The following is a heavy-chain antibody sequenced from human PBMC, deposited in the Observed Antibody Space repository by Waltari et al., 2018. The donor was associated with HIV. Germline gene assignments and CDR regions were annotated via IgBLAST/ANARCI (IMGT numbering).Heavy chain of an antibody. D-gene: IGHD3-10*01. CDR3: TTAPGGLRT. CDR2: IKSITDGWTT. V-gene: IGHV3-15*01. Sequence: EVQLVESGGGLVKPGGSLRLSCAVSGLPFSKDWMNWVRQAPGKGLEWVGRIKSITDGWTTDYAAPVKGRFTISRDDSKNTLYLQMNSLKTEDTALYYCTTAPGGLRTWGQGTLVTVSS. J-gene: IGHJ4*02. CDR1: GLPFSKDW.